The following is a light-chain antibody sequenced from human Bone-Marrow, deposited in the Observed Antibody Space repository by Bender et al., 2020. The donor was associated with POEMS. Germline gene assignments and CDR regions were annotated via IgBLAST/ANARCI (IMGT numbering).Light chain of an antibody. V-gene: IGLV3-21*02. CDR1: RIGAKI. Sequence: SYVLTQTPSVSVAPGQTARIPCGGDRIGAKIVHWYQQKPGQAPVVVVYDDSDRASGTPDRFAGSNSGNTATLTINWVEAGDEADYYCQVWDRSSDQLVFGGVTKLTVL. CDR3: QVWDRSSDQLV. J-gene: IGLJ3*02. CDR2: DDS.